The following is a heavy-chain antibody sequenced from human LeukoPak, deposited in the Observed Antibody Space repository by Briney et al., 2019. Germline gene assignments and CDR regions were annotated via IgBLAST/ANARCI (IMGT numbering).Heavy chain of an antibody. V-gene: IGHV3-30*18. Sequence: PGGSLRLSCAASGFTFSSYGMHWVRQAPGKGLEWVAVISYDGSNKYYADSVKGRFTISRDNSKNTLYLQMNSLRAEDTAVYYCAKDARDGSSWLDYWGQGTLVTVPS. D-gene: IGHD6-13*01. CDR2: ISYDGSNK. CDR3: AKDARDGSSWLDY. J-gene: IGHJ4*02. CDR1: GFTFSSYG.